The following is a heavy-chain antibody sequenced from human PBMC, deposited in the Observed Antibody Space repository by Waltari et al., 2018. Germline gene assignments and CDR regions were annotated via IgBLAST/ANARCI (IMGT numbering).Heavy chain of an antibody. V-gene: IGHV3-23*01. Sequence: EVQLLESGGGLVQPGGSLRLSCAASGFTFRSYAMSWVSQAPGKGLEWVSAISGNGGRTYYADSVKGRFTISRDNSKNTLYLQMNSLRAEDTAVYYCAKVGSGSYCADYWGQGTLVTVSS. D-gene: IGHD1-26*01. J-gene: IGHJ4*02. CDR2: ISGNGGRT. CDR3: AKVGSGSYCADY. CDR1: GFTFRSYA.